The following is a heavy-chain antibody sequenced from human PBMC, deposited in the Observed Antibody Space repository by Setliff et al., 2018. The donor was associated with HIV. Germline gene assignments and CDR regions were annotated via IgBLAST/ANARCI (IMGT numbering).Heavy chain of an antibody. CDR2: IYTRGST. CDR1: GGSIDSGNYD. Sequence: SETLSLTCTVSGGSIDSGNYDWNWVRQPGGKGLEWIGRIYTRGSTKYSPTFESRVTMSLDTSKNQFSLNLRSVSAADTALYYCVRSGCNGNICYDSRGWLDSWGQGTQVTVSS. CDR3: VRSGCNGNICYDSRGWLDS. D-gene: IGHD5-12*01. J-gene: IGHJ5*01. V-gene: IGHV4-61*02.